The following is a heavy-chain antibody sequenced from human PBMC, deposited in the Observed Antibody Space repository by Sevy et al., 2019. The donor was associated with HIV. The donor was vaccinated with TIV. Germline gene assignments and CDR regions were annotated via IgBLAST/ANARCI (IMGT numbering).Heavy chain of an antibody. CDR2: ISSSSSTI. D-gene: IGHD6-19*01. V-gene: IGHV3-48*01. CDR1: GFTFSSYS. J-gene: IGHJ4*02. Sequence: RGSLRLSCAASGFTFSSYSMNWVRQAPGKGLEWVSYISSSSSTIYYADSVKGRFTISRDNAKNSLYLQMNSRRAEDTAVYYCARGRIAVAVLWGQGTLVTVSS. CDR3: ARGRIAVAVL.